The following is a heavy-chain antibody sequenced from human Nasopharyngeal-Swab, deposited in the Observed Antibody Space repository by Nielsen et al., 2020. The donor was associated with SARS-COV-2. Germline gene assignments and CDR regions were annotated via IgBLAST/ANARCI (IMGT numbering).Heavy chain of an antibody. J-gene: IGHJ4*02. Sequence: SETLSLTCTVSGGSISSTSYYWVWIRQPPGKGLQWLGIIYYRESTYYNPALKSRVTISVDTSKNQFFLKLNSVTAADTAVYYCAKSRIDMIVVALFDYWGQGTLVTVSS. CDR3: AKSRIDMIVVALFDY. D-gene: IGHD3-22*01. V-gene: IGHV4-39*01. CDR2: IYYREST. CDR1: GGSISSTSYY.